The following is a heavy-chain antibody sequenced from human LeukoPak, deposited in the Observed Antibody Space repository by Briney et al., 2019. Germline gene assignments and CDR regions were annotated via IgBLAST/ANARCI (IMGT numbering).Heavy chain of an antibody. D-gene: IGHD4-11*01. CDR3: VRDSNYHPDC. CDR2: IISDGSSA. Sequence: GGSLRLSCAASGFTSKDYWMHWVRQAPGKGLVWVARIISDGSSASYADSVKGRFTMSRDNAKNTLYLQMNSLRAEDTAVYYCVRDSNYHPDCWGQGTLVTVSS. J-gene: IGHJ4*02. CDR1: GFTSKDYW. V-gene: IGHV3-74*01.